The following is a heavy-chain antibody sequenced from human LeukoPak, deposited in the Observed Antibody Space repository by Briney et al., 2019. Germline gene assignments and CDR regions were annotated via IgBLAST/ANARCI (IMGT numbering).Heavy chain of an antibody. J-gene: IGHJ6*02. V-gene: IGHV3-74*01. Sequence: GGSLRLSCAASGFTFSSYWMHWVRHAPGEGLVWVSRLISDGSSASYADSVKGRFTISRDNTKNILYLQMNSLRAEDTAVYYCVRDSRYCPDVWGQGTTVTVSS. CDR2: LISDGSSA. CDR1: GFTFSSYW. D-gene: IGHD2-8*02. CDR3: VRDSRYCPDV.